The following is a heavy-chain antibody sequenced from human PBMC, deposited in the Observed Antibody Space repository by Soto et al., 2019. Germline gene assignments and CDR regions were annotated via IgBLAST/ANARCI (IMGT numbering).Heavy chain of an antibody. CDR3: ARDGRIRRPDWYFDL. D-gene: IGHD2-15*01. CDR2: ISRSGSTI. Sequence: GGSLRLSCAASGLTFSSYEMNWVRQAPGKGLEWVSYISRSGSTIYYADSAKGRVTISRDNAKNSLYLQMNSLRAEDTAVYYCARDGRIRRPDWYFDLWGRGNLVTVSS. CDR1: GLTFSSYE. V-gene: IGHV3-48*03. J-gene: IGHJ2*01.